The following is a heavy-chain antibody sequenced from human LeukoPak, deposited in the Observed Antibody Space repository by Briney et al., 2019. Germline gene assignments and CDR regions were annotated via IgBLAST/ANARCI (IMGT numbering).Heavy chain of an antibody. CDR1: GGSISSYY. V-gene: IGHV4-59*01. CDR2: IYYSGST. CDR3: ARGHRSGWAEYFQH. D-gene: IGHD6-19*01. Sequence: PSETLSLTCTVSGGSISSYYWSWIRQPPGKGLEWIGYIYYSGSTNYNPSLKSRVTISVDTSKNQFSLKLSSVTAADTAVYYCARGHRSGWAEYFQHWGQGTLVTVSS. J-gene: IGHJ1*01.